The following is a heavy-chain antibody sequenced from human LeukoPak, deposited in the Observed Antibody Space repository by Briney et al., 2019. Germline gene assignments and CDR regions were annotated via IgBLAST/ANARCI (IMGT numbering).Heavy chain of an antibody. Sequence: GGSLRLSCAASGFTFSSYEMNWVRQAPGKGLEWVSYISSSGSTVYYADSVKGRFTISRDNAKNSLYLQMNSLRAEDTAVYYCAREEYSSSQEDYWGQGTLVTVSS. CDR1: GFTFSSYE. CDR2: ISSSGSTV. D-gene: IGHD6-6*01. CDR3: AREEYSSSQEDY. J-gene: IGHJ4*02. V-gene: IGHV3-48*03.